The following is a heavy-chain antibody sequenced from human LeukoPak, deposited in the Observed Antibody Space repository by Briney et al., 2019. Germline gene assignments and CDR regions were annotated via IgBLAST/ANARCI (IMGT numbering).Heavy chain of an antibody. D-gene: IGHD6-6*01. J-gene: IGHJ6*02. CDR1: GGSFSGYY. CDR3: ARDSWYSSSRGYYYGMDV. V-gene: IGHV4-34*01. CDR2: INHSGST. Sequence: PSETLSLTCAVYGGSFSGYYWSWIRQPPGKGLEWIGEINHSGSTNYSPSLKSRVTISVDTSKNQFSLKLSSVTAADTAVYYCARDSWYSSSRGYYYGMDVWGQGTTVTVSS.